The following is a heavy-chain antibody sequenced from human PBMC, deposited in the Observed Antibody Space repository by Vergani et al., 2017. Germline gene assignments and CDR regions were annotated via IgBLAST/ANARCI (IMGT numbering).Heavy chain of an antibody. CDR2: IQFDGSNH. CDR3: AKHFSGWGIDY. J-gene: IGHJ4*02. CDR1: GFTLSNYD. D-gene: IGHD6-19*01. V-gene: IGHV3-30*02. Sequence: QVQLVESGGGVVQRGGSLRLSCATSGFTLSNYDMQWIRQGAGKGLEFVAFIQFDGSNHYYADSVKGRFTLSRDFSKYTLYLQMNSLRTDDTAPYYCAKHFSGWGIDYWGQGTQVIVSS.